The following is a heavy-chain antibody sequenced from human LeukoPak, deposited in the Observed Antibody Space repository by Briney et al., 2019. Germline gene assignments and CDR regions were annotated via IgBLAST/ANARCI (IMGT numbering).Heavy chain of an antibody. V-gene: IGHV3-23*01. CDR3: AKGGYFAFDI. J-gene: IGHJ3*02. CDR1: GFTFSAYD. CDR2: ISRSGST. Sequence: GGSLRLSCAASGFTFSAYDMQWVRQAPGKGPEWVSGISRSGSTYYRDSVKGRFTISRDNYRNTLYLQMNSLRAEDTAVYYCAKGGYFAFDIWGQGTMVTVSS. D-gene: IGHD2-2*03.